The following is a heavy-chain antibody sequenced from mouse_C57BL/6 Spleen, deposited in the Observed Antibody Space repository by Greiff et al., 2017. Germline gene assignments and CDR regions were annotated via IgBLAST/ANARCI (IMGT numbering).Heavy chain of an antibody. CDR2: IYPGDGDT. V-gene: IGHV1-82*01. J-gene: IGHJ3*01. Sequence: QVHVKQSGPELVKPGASVKISCKASGYAFSSSWMNWVKQRPGKGLEWIGRIYPGDGDTNYNGKFKGKATLTADKSSSTAYMQLSSLTSEDSAVYFCAREGVYDGYPWFAYWGQGTLVTVSA. CDR1: GYAFSSSW. D-gene: IGHD2-3*01. CDR3: AREGVYDGYPWFAY.